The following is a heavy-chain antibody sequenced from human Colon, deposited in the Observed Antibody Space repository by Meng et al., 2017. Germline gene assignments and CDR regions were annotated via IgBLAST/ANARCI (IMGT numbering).Heavy chain of an antibody. Sequence: LVESGGGLVELGGSLRLACEASEFTFSSYAMNWVRQAPGKGLEWVSVITGSGGYTHDADSVKGRFTISRDNSKNTLYLQMNSLRAEDTAVHYCAKEAPGTFDLWGQGTLVTVSS. CDR1: EFTFSSYA. J-gene: IGHJ4*01. CDR3: AKEAPGTFDL. CDR2: ITGSGGYT. V-gene: IGHV3-23*04.